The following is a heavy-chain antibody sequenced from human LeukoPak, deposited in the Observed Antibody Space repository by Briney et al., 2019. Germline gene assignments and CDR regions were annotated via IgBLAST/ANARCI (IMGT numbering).Heavy chain of an antibody. Sequence: GGSLRLSCAASGFTVSSNYMSWVRQAPGKELEWVSVIYGGGSTYYADSVKGRFTISRDSSKNTLYLQMNSLRAEDTAVYYCARDRGIAAAMDYWGQGTLVTVSS. J-gene: IGHJ4*02. CDR2: IYGGGST. V-gene: IGHV3-53*01. D-gene: IGHD6-13*01. CDR3: ARDRGIAAAMDY. CDR1: GFTVSSNY.